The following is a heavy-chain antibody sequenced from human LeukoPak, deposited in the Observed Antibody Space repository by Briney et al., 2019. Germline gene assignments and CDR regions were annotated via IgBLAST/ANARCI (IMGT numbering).Heavy chain of an antibody. Sequence: PSETLSLTCAVYGGSFSGYYWSWIRQPPGKGLEWIGEINHSGSTNYNPSLKSRVTISVDTSKNQFSLKLSSVTAADTAAYYCARLGIVVVPAAMSYYYYMDVWGKGTTVTVSS. CDR3: ARLGIVVVPAAMSYYYYMDV. D-gene: IGHD2-2*01. J-gene: IGHJ6*03. CDR2: INHSGST. V-gene: IGHV4-34*01. CDR1: GGSFSGYY.